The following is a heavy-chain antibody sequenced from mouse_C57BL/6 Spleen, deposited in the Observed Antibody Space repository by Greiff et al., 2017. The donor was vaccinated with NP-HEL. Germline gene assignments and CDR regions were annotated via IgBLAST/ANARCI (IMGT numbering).Heavy chain of an antibody. V-gene: IGHV5-16*01. J-gene: IGHJ2*01. CDR3: ARSRLTGSYFDY. CDR2: INYDGSST. Sequence: EVKLVESEGGLVQPGSSMKLSCTASGFTFSDYYMAWVRQVPEKGLEWVANINYDGSSTYYLDSLKSRFIISRDNAKNILYLQMSSLKSEDTATYYCARSRLTGSYFDYWGQGTTLTVSS. CDR1: GFTFSDYY. D-gene: IGHD4-1*01.